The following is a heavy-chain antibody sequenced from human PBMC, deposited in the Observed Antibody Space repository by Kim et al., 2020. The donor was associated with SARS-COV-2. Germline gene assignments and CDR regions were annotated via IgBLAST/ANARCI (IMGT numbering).Heavy chain of an antibody. CDR1: GYTFTSYD. Sequence: ASVKVSCKASGYTFTSYDINWVRQATGQGLEWMGWMNPNSGNTGYAQKFQGRVTMTRNTSISTAYMELSSLRSEDTAVYYCAGGLIRHHGDDWNYGMDVWGQGTTVTVSS. CDR3: AGGLIRHHGDDWNYGMDV. V-gene: IGHV1-8*01. CDR2: MNPNSGNT. J-gene: IGHJ6*02. D-gene: IGHD1-1*01.